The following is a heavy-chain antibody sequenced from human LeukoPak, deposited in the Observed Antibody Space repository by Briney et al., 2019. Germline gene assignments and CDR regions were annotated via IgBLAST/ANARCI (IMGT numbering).Heavy chain of an antibody. CDR2: ISGSSGII. V-gene: IGHV3-48*01. J-gene: IGHJ4*02. CDR3: AKVRYDSSGYQSPYFDY. D-gene: IGHD3-22*01. CDR1: GFTFNTYT. Sequence: GGSLRLSCAASGFTFNTYTMNWVRQAPGKGLEWVSYISGSSGIIDYADSVRGRFTISRDNAKNSLYLQMNSLRAEDTAVYYCAKVRYDSSGYQSPYFDYWGQGILVTVSS.